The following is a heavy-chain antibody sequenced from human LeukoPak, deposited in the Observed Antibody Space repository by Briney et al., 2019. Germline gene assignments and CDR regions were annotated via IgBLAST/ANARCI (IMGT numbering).Heavy chain of an antibody. D-gene: IGHD2-15*01. V-gene: IGHV3-30*18. J-gene: IGHJ4*02. Sequence: GGSLRLSCAASGFTFSSYAMSWVRQAPGKGLEWVAVISYDGSQTFYRDSVKGRFTISRDDSKNTLHLQMNSLRIEDTAIYYCVKDDAGLPDYWGQGTLVTVSS. CDR1: GFTFSSYA. CDR3: VKDDAGLPDY. CDR2: ISYDGSQT.